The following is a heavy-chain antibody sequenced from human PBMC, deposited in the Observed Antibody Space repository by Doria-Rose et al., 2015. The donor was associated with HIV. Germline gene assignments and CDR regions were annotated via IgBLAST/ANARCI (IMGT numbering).Heavy chain of an antibody. D-gene: IGHD1-26*01. V-gene: IGHV4-59*01. Sequence: QVQLQESGPGLVKPSETLSLTCSVSGGSISHYYWSWILQAPGKGLEYIGDIFYTGSTNYSPSLKSRVSISIDTSKNKFSLRLSSVTAADTAVYYCARVLSGTYDYWGQGTLVTVSS. J-gene: IGHJ4*02. CDR2: IFYTGST. CDR3: ARVLSGTYDY. CDR1: GGSISHYY.